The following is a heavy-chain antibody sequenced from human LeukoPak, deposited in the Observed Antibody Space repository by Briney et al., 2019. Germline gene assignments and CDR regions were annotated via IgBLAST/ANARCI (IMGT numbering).Heavy chain of an antibody. CDR3: ARRNCSNGVCSFDP. CDR2: ISSSSSSI. CDR1: GSTFRTYS. Sequence: GGSLRLSCAASGSTFRTYSMNWVRQAPGKGLEWVSSISSSSSSIYYADSVKGRFTISRDNAKNSLYLQMNSLRAEDTAVYYCARRNCSNGVCSFDPWGQGTLVTVSS. D-gene: IGHD2-8*01. J-gene: IGHJ5*02. V-gene: IGHV3-21*01.